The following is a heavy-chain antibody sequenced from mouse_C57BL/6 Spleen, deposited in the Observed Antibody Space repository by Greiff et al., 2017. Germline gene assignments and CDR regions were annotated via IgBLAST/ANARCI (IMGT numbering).Heavy chain of an antibody. D-gene: IGHD1-1*01. CDR2: IDPANGNT. Sequence: EVQVVESVAELVRPGASVKLSCTASGFNIKNTYMHWVKQRPEQGLEWIGRIDPANGNTKYAPKFQGKATITADTSSNTAYLQLSSLTSVDTAIYYCALITTVEDYYAMDYWGQGTSVTVSS. V-gene: IGHV14-3*01. CDR3: ALITTVEDYYAMDY. CDR1: GFNIKNTY. J-gene: IGHJ4*01.